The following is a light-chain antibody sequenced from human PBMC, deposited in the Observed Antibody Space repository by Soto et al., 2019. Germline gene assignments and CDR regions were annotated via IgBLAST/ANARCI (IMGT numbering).Light chain of an antibody. CDR1: QNVDSS. Sequence: EIVVTQSPATLSVSPGERATLSCRASQNVDSSLAWYQQKPGQAPRLLIFDTSTRATGIPARFSGSGSGTEVSRTISSLQSEDFAVYYCQQYKNWPYTFGQGTKLEIK. J-gene: IGKJ2*01. CDR2: DTS. CDR3: QQYKNWPYT. V-gene: IGKV3-15*01.